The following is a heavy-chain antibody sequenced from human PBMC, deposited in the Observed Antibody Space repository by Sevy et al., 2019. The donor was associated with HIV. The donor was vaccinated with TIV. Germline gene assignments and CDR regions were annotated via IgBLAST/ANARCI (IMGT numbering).Heavy chain of an antibody. CDR1: GSTLSRLS. J-gene: IGHJ4*02. Sequence: ASVKVSCKVSGSTLSRLSMHWVRQVPGKGLEWMGSFDPEDGETIYARKFQGRVSMTEDTSTDTAYMELGSLRSEDTAVYYCATTKDYYESYGSPFDYWGQGTLVTISS. V-gene: IGHV1-24*01. D-gene: IGHD3-22*01. CDR2: FDPEDGET. CDR3: ATTKDYYESYGSPFDY.